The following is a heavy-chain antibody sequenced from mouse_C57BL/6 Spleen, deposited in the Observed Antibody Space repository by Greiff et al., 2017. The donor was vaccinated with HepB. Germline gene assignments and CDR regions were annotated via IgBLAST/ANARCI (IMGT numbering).Heavy chain of an antibody. D-gene: IGHD2-4*01. CDR2: IDPETGGT. Sequence: VQLQQSGAELVRPGASVTLSCKASGYIFTDYEMHWVKQTPVHGLEWIGAIDPETGGTAYNQKFKGKAILTADKSSSTAYMELRSLTSEDSAVYYCTRVGDYDGTDWFAYWGQGTLVTVSA. J-gene: IGHJ3*01. V-gene: IGHV1-15*01. CDR3: TRVGDYDGTDWFAY. CDR1: GYIFTDYE.